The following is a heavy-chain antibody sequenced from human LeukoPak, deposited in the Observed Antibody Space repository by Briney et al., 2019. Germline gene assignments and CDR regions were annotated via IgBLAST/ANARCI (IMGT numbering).Heavy chain of an antibody. CDR2: TSSSDAGK. Sequence: TGGSLRLSCTVSGFSLSSYALSWVRRAPGKGLEWVSATSSSDAGKYHADSVRGRFTISRDNSRNTMYLQMNSLRVEDAAVYYCAKAPVTSCRGAFCYPFDSWGQGTLVTVSS. V-gene: IGHV3-23*01. CDR1: GFSLSSYA. D-gene: IGHD2-15*01. CDR3: AKAPVTSCRGAFCYPFDS. J-gene: IGHJ4*02.